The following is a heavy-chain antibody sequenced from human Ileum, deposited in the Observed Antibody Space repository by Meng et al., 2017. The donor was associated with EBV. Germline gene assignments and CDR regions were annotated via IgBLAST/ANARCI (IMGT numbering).Heavy chain of an antibody. Sequence: VQLHAPAPGRAKPAEPLPPTCTLSGGSISIYYWSWTRQPPGKGLEWIGYIYYSGSTNYNPSLKSRVTISVDTSKNQFSLNLSSVTAADTAVYYCARGGWSLDYWGQGTLVTVSS. CDR2: IYYSGST. CDR1: GGSISIYY. D-gene: IGHD2-15*01. J-gene: IGHJ4*02. V-gene: IGHV4-59*08. CDR3: ARGGWSLDY.